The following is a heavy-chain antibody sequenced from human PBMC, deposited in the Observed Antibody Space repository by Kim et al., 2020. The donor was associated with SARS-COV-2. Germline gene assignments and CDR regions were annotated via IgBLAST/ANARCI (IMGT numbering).Heavy chain of an antibody. V-gene: IGHV4-4*02. D-gene: IGHD6-13*01. CDR3: ARVRQLVPGGWFDP. Sequence: NPSLKSRVTISVDKSKNQFSRKLSSVTAADTAVYYCARVRQLVPGGWFDPWGQGTLVTVSS. J-gene: IGHJ5*02.